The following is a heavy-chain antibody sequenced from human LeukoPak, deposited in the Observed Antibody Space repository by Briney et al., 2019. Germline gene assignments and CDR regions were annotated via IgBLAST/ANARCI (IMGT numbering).Heavy chain of an antibody. CDR2: IRSSGSTI. Sequence: GGSLRLSCAASGFTFSSYEMNWVRQAPGKGLEWVSYIRSSGSTIYYADSVEGRFTISRDNAKNSLYLQMNSLRAEDTAVYYCAREVTMVRGVIISSYGMDVWGKGTTVTVSS. CDR3: AREVTMVRGVIISSYGMDV. D-gene: IGHD3-10*01. CDR1: GFTFSSYE. J-gene: IGHJ6*04. V-gene: IGHV3-48*03.